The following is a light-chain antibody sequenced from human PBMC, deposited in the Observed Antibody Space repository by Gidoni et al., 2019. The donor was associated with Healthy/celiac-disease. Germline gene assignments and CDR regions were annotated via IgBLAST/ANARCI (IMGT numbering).Light chain of an antibody. CDR2: WAS. CDR3: QQYYSTPLS. Sequence: RGSINCKSSQSVLYSSNNKNYLAWYQQKPGQPPKLLIYWASTRESGVPDRFSGSGSGTDFTLTISSLQAEDVAVYYCQQYYSTPLSFGPGTKVDIK. V-gene: IGKV4-1*01. J-gene: IGKJ3*01. CDR1: QSVLYSSNNKNY.